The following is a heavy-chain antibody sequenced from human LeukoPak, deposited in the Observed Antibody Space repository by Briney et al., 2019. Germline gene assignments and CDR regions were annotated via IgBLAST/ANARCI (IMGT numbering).Heavy chain of an antibody. Sequence: GGSLRLSCEASEFDFSGFGMHWVRQAPGKGLEWVAFIRSQGSQKYYAGSVKGRFTISRDNSKNMLFLQMNSLTADDTAMYYCANGFCRGGSCCPFDYWSQGALITVSS. CDR1: EFDFSGFG. CDR3: ANGFCRGGSCCPFDY. D-gene: IGHD2-15*01. J-gene: IGHJ4*02. CDR2: IRSQGSQK. V-gene: IGHV3-30*02.